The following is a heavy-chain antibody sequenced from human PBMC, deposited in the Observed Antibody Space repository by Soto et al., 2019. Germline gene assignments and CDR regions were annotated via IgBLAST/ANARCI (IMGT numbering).Heavy chain of an antibody. J-gene: IGHJ6*03. D-gene: IGHD2-2*01. CDR1: GFTFSSYA. CDR3: AKDGGYQTYYMDV. CDR2: ISGVGGST. Sequence: EVQLLESGGGLVQPGGSLRLSCAASGFTFSSYAMSWVRQAPGKGLEWVSGISGVGGSTYYADSVKGRFTISRDNSKNTLYLQMNSMRAEDTAVYLCAKDGGYQTYYMDVWGKGTTVTVSS. V-gene: IGHV3-23*01.